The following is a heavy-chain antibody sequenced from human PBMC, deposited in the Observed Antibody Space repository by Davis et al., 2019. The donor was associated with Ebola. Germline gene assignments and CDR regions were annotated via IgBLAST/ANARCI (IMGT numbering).Heavy chain of an antibody. CDR1: GGSISSSSYY. D-gene: IGHD3-22*01. V-gene: IGHV4-39*02. Sequence: MPSETLSLTCTVSGGSISSSSYYWGWIRQPPGKGLEWIGSIYYSGSTYYNPSLKSRVAISVGTSKNQFSLKLSSVTAADTAVYYCARDPIYYYDSSGYYFDHYYYDMDVWGQGTTVTVSS. CDR2: IYYSGST. CDR3: ARDPIYYYDSSGYYFDHYYYDMDV. J-gene: IGHJ6*02.